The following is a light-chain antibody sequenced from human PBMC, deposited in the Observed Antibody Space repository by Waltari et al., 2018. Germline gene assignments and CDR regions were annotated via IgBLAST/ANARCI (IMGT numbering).Light chain of an antibody. CDR2: AAS. CDR3: QQYYFTPYT. V-gene: IGKV1-NL1*01. CDR1: QYISDS. Sequence: DIQMTQSPSSQSASVGDRVTITCRASQYISDSLAWYQQKPGKAPKLLISAASRLKSGVPPRFSGSASGTVYTLTISSLQPDDFATYYCQQYYFTPYTFGQGTKLEIK. J-gene: IGKJ2*01.